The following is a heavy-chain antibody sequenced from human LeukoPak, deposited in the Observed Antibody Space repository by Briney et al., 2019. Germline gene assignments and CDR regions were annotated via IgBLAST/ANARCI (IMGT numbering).Heavy chain of an antibody. D-gene: IGHD6-19*01. CDR3: ARRNSSGWNYYYYMDV. Sequence: SETLSLTCTVSGGSISSSSYYWGWIRQPPGTGLEWIGSIYYSGSTYYNPSLKSRVTISVDTSKNQFSLKLSSVTAADTAVYYCARRNSSGWNYYYYMDVWGKGTTVTVSS. CDR1: GGSISSSSYY. V-gene: IGHV4-39*01. J-gene: IGHJ6*03. CDR2: IYYSGST.